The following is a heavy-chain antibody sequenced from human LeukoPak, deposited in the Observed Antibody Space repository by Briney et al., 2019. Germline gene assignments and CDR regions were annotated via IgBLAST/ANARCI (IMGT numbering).Heavy chain of an antibody. CDR1: GFTFSSYA. Sequence: GGSLRLSCAASGFTFSSYAMSWVRQAPGKGLEWVSVIYSGGSTYYADSVKGRFTISRDNSKNTLYLQMNSLRVEDTAVYYCASTTYYYDSSGPNSVPAFDIWGQGTMVTVSP. D-gene: IGHD3-22*01. V-gene: IGHV3-53*01. CDR2: IYSGGST. CDR3: ASTTYYYDSSGPNSVPAFDI. J-gene: IGHJ3*02.